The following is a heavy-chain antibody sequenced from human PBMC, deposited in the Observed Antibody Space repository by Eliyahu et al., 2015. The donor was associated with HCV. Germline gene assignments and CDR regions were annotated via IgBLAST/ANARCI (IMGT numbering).Heavy chain of an antibody. CDR2: IWYDGSNQ. V-gene: IGHV3-33*08. D-gene: IGHD6-13*01. J-gene: IGHJ4*02. Sequence: QVQLVESGGGVVQPGRSLRVSCAASGFXFSSYAMHWVRQAPGKGLEWVALIWYDGSNQNYADSVKGRFTISRDNSKNTLYLQMNSLRAEDTAVYYCARDFSAAGSFDYWGQGTLVTVSS. CDR1: GFXFSSYA. CDR3: ARDFSAAGSFDY.